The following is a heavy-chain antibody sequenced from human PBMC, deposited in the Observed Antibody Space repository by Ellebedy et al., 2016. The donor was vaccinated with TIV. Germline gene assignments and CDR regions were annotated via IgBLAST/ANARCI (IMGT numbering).Heavy chain of an antibody. CDR3: ARDGQYQLPEYYFDY. Sequence: GGSLRLXXAASGFTFSSYSMNWVRQAPGKGLEWVSYISSSSSTIYYADSVKGRFTISRDNAKNSLYLQMNSLRDEDTAVYYCARDGQYQLPEYYFDYWGQGTLVTVSS. J-gene: IGHJ4*02. CDR2: ISSSSSTI. D-gene: IGHD2-2*01. V-gene: IGHV3-48*02. CDR1: GFTFSSYS.